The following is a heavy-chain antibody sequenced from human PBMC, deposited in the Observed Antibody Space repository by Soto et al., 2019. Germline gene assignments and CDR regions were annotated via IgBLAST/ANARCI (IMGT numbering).Heavy chain of an antibody. CDR1: GFIVRNHE. Sequence: GSLRLSCTASGFIVRNHEFNWVRQAPGKGLEWLSYINSDGTTYYAEAVKGRFTISRDDSKNTLYLQMNSLKTEDTAVYYCTTDGMITFGGVFVPNWFDPWGQGTLVTVSS. V-gene: IGHV3-53*01. CDR2: INSDGTT. CDR3: TTDGMITFGGVFVPNWFDP. J-gene: IGHJ5*02. D-gene: IGHD3-16*02.